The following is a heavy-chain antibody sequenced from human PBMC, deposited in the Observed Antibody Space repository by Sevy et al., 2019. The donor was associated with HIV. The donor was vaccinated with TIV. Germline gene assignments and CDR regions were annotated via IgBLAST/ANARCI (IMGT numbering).Heavy chain of an antibody. CDR2: ISWNSGSI. V-gene: IGHV3-9*01. Sequence: SLKISCAASGFTFDDYAMHWVRQAPGKGLEWVSGISWNSGSIGYADSVKGRITISRDNAKNSLYLQMNSLRAEDTALYYCAKDMGRGGYCSSTSCYSPANYYYYGMDVWGQGTTVTVSS. J-gene: IGHJ6*02. CDR3: AKDMGRGGYCSSTSCYSPANYYYYGMDV. D-gene: IGHD2-2*01. CDR1: GFTFDDYA.